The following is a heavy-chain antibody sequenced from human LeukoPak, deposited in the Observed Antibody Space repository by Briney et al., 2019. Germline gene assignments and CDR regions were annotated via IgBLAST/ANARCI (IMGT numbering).Heavy chain of an antibody. CDR2: ISAYNGNT. CDR1: GYTFTSYG. CDR3: ARGSWSGTSGVYYYYYYMDV. J-gene: IGHJ6*03. Sequence: GASVKVSCKASGYTFTSYGISWVRQAPGQGLEWMGWISAYNGNTNYAQKFQGRVTITTDESTSTAYMELSSLRSEDTAVYYCARGSWSGTSGVYYYYYYMDVWGKGTTVTVSS. V-gene: IGHV1-18*01. D-gene: IGHD3-10*01.